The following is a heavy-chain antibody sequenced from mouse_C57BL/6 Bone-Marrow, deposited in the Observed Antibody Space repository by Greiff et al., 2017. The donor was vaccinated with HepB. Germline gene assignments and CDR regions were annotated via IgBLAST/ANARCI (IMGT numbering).Heavy chain of an antibody. CDR3: ARDGLLPSYYAMDD. D-gene: IGHD2-10*01. CDR2: ISDGGSYT. V-gene: IGHV5-4*01. Sequence: EVQVVESGGGLVKPGGSLKLSCAASGFTFSSYAMSWVRQTPEKRLEWVATISDGGSYTYYPDNVKGRFTISRDNAKNNLYLQMSHLKSEDTAMYYCARDGLLPSYYAMDDWGQGTSVTVSS. CDR1: GFTFSSYA. J-gene: IGHJ4*01.